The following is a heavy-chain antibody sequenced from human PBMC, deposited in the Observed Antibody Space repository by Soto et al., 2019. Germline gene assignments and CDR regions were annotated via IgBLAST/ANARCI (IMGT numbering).Heavy chain of an antibody. CDR1: GYSFTDYH. CDR2: INPKSGGT. CDR3: ARGDSTDCSNGVCPFFYNPDIDV. Sequence: GASVKVSCKASGYSFTDYHIHWVRQAPGQGLEWLGRINPKSGGTSTAQKFQGWVTMTTDTSISTASMELTRLTSDDTAIYYCARGDSTDCSNGVCPFFYNPDIDVWG. D-gene: IGHD2-8*01. V-gene: IGHV1-2*04. J-gene: IGHJ6*02.